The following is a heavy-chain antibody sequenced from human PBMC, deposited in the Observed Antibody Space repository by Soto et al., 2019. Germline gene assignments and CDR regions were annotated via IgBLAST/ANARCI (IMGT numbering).Heavy chain of an antibody. CDR3: ARYSSNWFQTEGMDV. D-gene: IGHD6-13*01. V-gene: IGHV4-4*07. CDR2: IDTSGNT. J-gene: IGHJ6*02. CDR1: GGSISTYY. Sequence: KPSETLSLTCTVSGGSISTYYWSWIRQPAGKGLEWIGRIDTSGNTNYNPSLKSRVTMSVDTSKKQFSLKLTFVTAADTAVYYCARYSSNWFQTEGMDVWGQGTTVTVSS.